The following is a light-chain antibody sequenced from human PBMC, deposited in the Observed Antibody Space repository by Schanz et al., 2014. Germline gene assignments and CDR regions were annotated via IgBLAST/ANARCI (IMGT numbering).Light chain of an antibody. J-gene: IGKJ2*01. CDR1: QSIRTY. CDR2: GAS. CDR3: QQSYSTPPF. Sequence: DIQLTQSPSFLSASVGDRVTITCRASQSIRTYLNWYQQKPGKAPKVLIYGASSLQSGVPSRFSGSGSGTDFTLTISSLQPEDFATYYCQQSYSTPPFFGQGTKLEIK. V-gene: IGKV1-39*01.